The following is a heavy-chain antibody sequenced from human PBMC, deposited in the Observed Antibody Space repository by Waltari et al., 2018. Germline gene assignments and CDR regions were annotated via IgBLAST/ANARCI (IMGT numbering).Heavy chain of an antibody. Sequence: QVQLVESGGGVVQPGGSLRLSCAASGFTFSSYGMHWVRQAPGKGLEWVAFIRYDGSNKYYADSVKGRFTISRDNSKNTLYLQMNSLRAEDTAVYYCAKEEGSGSVYSAFDIWGQGTMVTVSS. CDR1: GFTFSSYG. V-gene: IGHV3-30*02. J-gene: IGHJ3*02. D-gene: IGHD6-19*01. CDR2: IRYDGSNK. CDR3: AKEEGSGSVYSAFDI.